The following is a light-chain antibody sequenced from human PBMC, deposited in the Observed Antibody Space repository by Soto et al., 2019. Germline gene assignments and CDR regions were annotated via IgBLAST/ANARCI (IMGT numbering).Light chain of an antibody. J-gene: IGKJ1*01. CDR2: AAS. CDR3: QQYNNFWT. CDR1: QSISGW. Sequence: DIHITQSPSALSASVGDRVTISCRASQSISGWLAWYQQKPGKAPRLLIYAASYLERGVPSRFSGSGSGTEFTLTISDLQPDDLATYYCQQYNNFWTFGPGTKVDIK. V-gene: IGKV1-5*01.